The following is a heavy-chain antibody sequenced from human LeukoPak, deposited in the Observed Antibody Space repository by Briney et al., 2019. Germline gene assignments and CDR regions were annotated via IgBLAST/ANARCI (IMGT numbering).Heavy chain of an antibody. Sequence: GGSLRLSCAASGFTFSSYDMHWVRRATGKGLEWVSAIGTAGDTYYPGSVKGRFTISRENAKNSLYLQMNSLRAGDTAVYYCAREAFYSGMDVWGQGTTVTVSS. CDR2: IGTAGDT. J-gene: IGHJ6*02. V-gene: IGHV3-13*01. CDR3: AREAFYSGMDV. CDR1: GFTFSSYD.